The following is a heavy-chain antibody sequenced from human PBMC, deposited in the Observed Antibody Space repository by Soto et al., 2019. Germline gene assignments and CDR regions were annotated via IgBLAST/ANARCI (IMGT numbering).Heavy chain of an antibody. CDR3: ARGGSNDRQVAFDI. D-gene: IGHD1-26*01. CDR1: GGSFSTYY. V-gene: IGHV4-34*01. CDR2: INHSGSN. Sequence: SETLSLTCVVSGGSFSTYYYNWIRQSPGKGLEWIGEINHSGSNNYSPSLKSRVTMSLDTSKNHFSLKLTSVTAADTAVYYCARGGSNDRQVAFDIWGQGTMVTVSS. J-gene: IGHJ3*02.